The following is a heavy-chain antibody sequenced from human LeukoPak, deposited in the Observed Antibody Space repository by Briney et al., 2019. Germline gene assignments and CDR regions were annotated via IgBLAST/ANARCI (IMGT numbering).Heavy chain of an antibody. CDR1: GYIFTSYW. Sequence: GESLKISCKGTGYIFTSYWIGWVRQMPGKGLEWMGIIYPGDSNTRYSPSFQGQVTISADRSINTAYLQWNSLKASHTAMYYCARRSTVVARVDYWGQGTLVTVSS. J-gene: IGHJ4*02. V-gene: IGHV5-51*01. D-gene: IGHD4-23*01. CDR2: IYPGDSNT. CDR3: ARRSTVVARVDY.